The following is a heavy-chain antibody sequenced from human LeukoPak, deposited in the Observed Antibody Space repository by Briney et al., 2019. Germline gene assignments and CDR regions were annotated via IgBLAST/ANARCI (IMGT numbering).Heavy chain of an antibody. J-gene: IGHJ6*03. CDR1: GYSISSGYY. V-gene: IGHV4-38-2*01. Sequence: SETLSLTCAVSGYSISSGYYWGWIRQPPGKGLERIGSIYHSGSTYYNPSLKSRVTISVDTSKNQFSLKLSSVTAADTAVYYCAGTTNHYYYYYMDVRGKGTTVTVSS. CDR2: IYHSGST. CDR3: AGTTNHYYYYYMDV. D-gene: IGHD4-11*01.